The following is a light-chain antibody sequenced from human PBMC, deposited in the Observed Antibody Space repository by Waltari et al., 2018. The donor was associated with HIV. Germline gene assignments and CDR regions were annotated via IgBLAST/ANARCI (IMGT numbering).Light chain of an antibody. J-gene: IGKJ1*01. CDR3: HQYGRSRT. V-gene: IGKV1-5*03. Sequence: DTQMTQSPSTLSASVGDRVSITCRASQSITTSLAWYQQKPGKAPKLLVYQASTLESGVPSRFGGSGSGTEFTLTISSLQPDDFATYYCHQYGRSRTFGQGTKVDVK. CDR1: QSITTS. CDR2: QAS.